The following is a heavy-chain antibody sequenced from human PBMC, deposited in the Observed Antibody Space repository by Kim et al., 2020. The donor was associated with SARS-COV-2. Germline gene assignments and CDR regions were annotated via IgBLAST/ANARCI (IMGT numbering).Heavy chain of an antibody. CDR3: ARGRVGEAAAFDN. V-gene: IGHV1-69*19. Sequence: SYAQRVQGKVTITADESTTTVYLELTPLRSEDTAIYYCARGRVGEAAAFDNWGQGTLVTVSS. D-gene: IGHD6-13*01. J-gene: IGHJ4*02.